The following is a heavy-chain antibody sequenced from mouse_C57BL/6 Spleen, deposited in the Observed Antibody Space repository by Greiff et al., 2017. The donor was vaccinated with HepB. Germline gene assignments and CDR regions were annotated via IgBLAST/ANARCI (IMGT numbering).Heavy chain of an antibody. V-gene: IGHV6-3*01. CDR1: GFTFSNYW. CDR3: TAQLRLRGFDY. CDR2: IRLKSDNYAT. J-gene: IGHJ2*01. Sequence: EVKLVESGGGLVQPGGSMKLSCVASGFTFSNYWMNWVRQSPEKGLEWVAQIRLKSDNYATHYAESVKGRFTISRDDSKRSVYLQMNNLRAEDTGMYYCTAQLRLRGFDYWGKGTTLTVSS. D-gene: IGHD3-2*02.